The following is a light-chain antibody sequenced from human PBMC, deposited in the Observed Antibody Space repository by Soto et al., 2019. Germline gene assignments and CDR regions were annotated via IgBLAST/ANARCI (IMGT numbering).Light chain of an antibody. CDR2: ATS. CDR1: QRIGDY. Sequence: DIQMTQSPFSLSASVGDSVAISCRASQRIGDYLNWYQQKPGKAPKLLIYATSGLQSGVPSRFSGSGSGTDFTLTISSLHPEEFATYYCQQSYSIPLTFGGGTKVDIK. CDR3: QQSYSIPLT. V-gene: IGKV1-39*01. J-gene: IGKJ4*01.